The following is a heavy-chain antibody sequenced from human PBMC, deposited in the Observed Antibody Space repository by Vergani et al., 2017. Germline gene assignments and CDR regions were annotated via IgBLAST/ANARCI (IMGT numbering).Heavy chain of an antibody. J-gene: IGHJ5*02. CDR2: IIPIFGTA. CDR1: GGTFSSYA. Sequence: QVQLVQSGAEVKKPGSSVKVSCKASGGTFSSYAISWVRQAPGQGLEWMGGIIPIFGTANYAQKFQGRVTITADESTSTAYMELSSLRSEDTAVYYCAGADSGSYWLVNWGSGHNWFDPWGQGTLVTVSS. CDR3: AGADSGSYWLVNWGSGHNWFDP. V-gene: IGHV1-69*01. D-gene: IGHD1-26*01.